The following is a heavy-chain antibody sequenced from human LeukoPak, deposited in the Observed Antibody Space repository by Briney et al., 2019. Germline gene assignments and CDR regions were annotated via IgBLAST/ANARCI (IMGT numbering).Heavy chain of an antibody. CDR3: ARESHEGATRAYNWFDP. D-gene: IGHD1-26*01. V-gene: IGHV3-30*03. Sequence: PGGSLRLSCAASGFTFSSYGMHWVRQAPGKGLEWVAVISYDGSNKYYADSVKGRFSFSRDDSNNTLYLQMDNLRPEDTALYYCARESHEGATRAYNWFDPWGQGTLVSVSS. CDR1: GFTFSSYG. CDR2: ISYDGSNK. J-gene: IGHJ5*02.